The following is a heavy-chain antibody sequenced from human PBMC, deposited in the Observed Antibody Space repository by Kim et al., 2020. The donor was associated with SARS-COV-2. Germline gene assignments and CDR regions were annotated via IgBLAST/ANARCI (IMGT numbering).Heavy chain of an antibody. Sequence: SETLSLTCTVSGGSISSYYWSWIRQPPGKGLEWIGYIFYTGSTTYNPSLKSRVTISVDASKNQFSLKLSSLTAADTAVYYCARGSSGNRATLDYWGQGTL. J-gene: IGHJ4*02. CDR2: IFYTGST. CDR1: GGSISSYY. CDR3: ARGSSGNRATLDY. V-gene: IGHV4-59*01.